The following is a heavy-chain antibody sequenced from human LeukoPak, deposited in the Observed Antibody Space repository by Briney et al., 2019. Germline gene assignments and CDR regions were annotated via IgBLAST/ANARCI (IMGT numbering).Heavy chain of an antibody. D-gene: IGHD6-19*01. Sequence: PSQTLSLTCTVSGGSISSGSYYWSWIRQPAGKGLEWIGRIYTSGSTNYNPSLKSRVTISVDTSKNQFSLKLSSVTAADTAVYYCARENLAVAGTTDAFDIWGQGTMVTVSS. J-gene: IGHJ3*02. CDR1: GGSISSGSYY. CDR2: IYTSGST. CDR3: ARENLAVAGTTDAFDI. V-gene: IGHV4-61*02.